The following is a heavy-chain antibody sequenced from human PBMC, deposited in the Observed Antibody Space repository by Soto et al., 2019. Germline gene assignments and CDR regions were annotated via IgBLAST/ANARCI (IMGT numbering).Heavy chain of an antibody. CDR2: INANSGGT. CDR1: GYTFTGYY. CDR3: ARDTRVAATRTPDYYYYYGMDV. V-gene: IGHV1-2*02. Sequence: QVQLVQSGAEVKKPGASVKVSCKASGYTFTGYYMHWVRQAPGQGLEWMGWINANSGGTNYAQKFQGRVTMTRDTSISTAYMELSRLRSDDQAVYYCARDTRVAATRTPDYYYYYGMDVWGQGTTVTVSS. D-gene: IGHD1-26*01. J-gene: IGHJ6*02.